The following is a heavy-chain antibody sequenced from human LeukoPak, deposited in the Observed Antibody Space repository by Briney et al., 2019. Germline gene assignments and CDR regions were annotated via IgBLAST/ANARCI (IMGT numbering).Heavy chain of an antibody. J-gene: IGHJ4*02. CDR2: ISAYNGNT. CDR1: GYTFTSYG. V-gene: IGHV1-18*01. D-gene: IGHD4-17*01. Sequence: GASVKVFCKASGYTFTSYGISWVRQAPGQGLEWMGWISAYNGNTNYAQKLQGRVTMTTDTSTSTAYMELRSLRSDDTAVYYCARDRATVTTGDVQGDYWGQGTLVTVSS. CDR3: ARDRATVTTGDVQGDY.